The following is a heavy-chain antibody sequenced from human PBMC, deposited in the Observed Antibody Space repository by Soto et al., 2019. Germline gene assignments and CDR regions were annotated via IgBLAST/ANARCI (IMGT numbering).Heavy chain of an antibody. D-gene: IGHD4-4*01. V-gene: IGHV3-74*01. CDR1: GSTFSNDW. CDR2: INSDGSST. Sequence: EVQLVESGGGLLQPGGSLRLSCAVSGSTFSNDWMHWVRQAPGKGLVCVSHINSDGSSTNYADFVKGRFTIARDNAKNTVYLQMNSLRAEDTAVDYCARVRSYSLHVCGQGTTVTVSS. J-gene: IGHJ6*02. CDR3: ARVRSYSLHV.